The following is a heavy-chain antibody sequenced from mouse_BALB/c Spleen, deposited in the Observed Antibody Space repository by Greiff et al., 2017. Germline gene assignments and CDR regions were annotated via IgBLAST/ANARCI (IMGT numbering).Heavy chain of an antibody. CDR2: IRNKANGYTT. J-gene: IGHJ2*01. CDR3: ARDGKGFDY. Sequence: EVKLMESGGGLVQPGGSLRLSCATSGFTFTDYYMSWVRQPPGKALEWLGFIRNKANGYTTEYSASVKGRFTISRDNSQSILYLQMNTLRAEDSATYYCARDGKGFDYWGQGTTLTVSS. CDR1: GFTFTDYY. V-gene: IGHV7-3*02. D-gene: IGHD2-1*01.